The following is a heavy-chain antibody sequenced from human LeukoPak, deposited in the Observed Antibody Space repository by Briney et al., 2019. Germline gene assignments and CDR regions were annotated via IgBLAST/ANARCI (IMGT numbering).Heavy chain of an antibody. J-gene: IGHJ6*02. D-gene: IGHD2-2*01. Sequence: ASVKVSCKASGYTFTSYGISWVRQAPGQGLEWMGWISAYNGNTNYAQKLQVRVTMTTDTSTSTAYMELRSLRSDDTAVYYCARGPDDCSSTSCYLPLRYYYYGMDVWGQGTTVTVSS. CDR1: GYTFTSYG. V-gene: IGHV1-18*01. CDR3: ARGPDDCSSTSCYLPLRYYYYGMDV. CDR2: ISAYNGNT.